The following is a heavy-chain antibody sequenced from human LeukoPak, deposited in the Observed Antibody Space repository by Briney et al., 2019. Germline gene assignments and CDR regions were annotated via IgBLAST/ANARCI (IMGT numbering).Heavy chain of an antibody. V-gene: IGHV4-59*01. Sequence: SETLSLTCTVSGGSITNYYWSWIRQSPGKGLEWMGFIFYTGTTNFNPSLQSRVNMSVDTATNQFSLNLKSVTAADTAVYYCGRGRGGGGVIGFWGQGTLVTVSS. CDR3: GRGRGGGGVIGF. CDR1: GGSITNYY. D-gene: IGHD2-8*01. J-gene: IGHJ4*02. CDR2: IFYTGTT.